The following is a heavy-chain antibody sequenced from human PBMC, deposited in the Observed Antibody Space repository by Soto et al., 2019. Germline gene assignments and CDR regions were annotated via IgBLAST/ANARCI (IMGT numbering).Heavy chain of an antibody. CDR3: ARDRAVMVYAARDWYFDL. CDR2: IIPILGIA. V-gene: IGHV1-69*04. D-gene: IGHD2-8*01. Sequence: ASVKVSCKASGGTFSSYTISWVRQAPGQGLEWMGRIIPILGIANYAQKFQGRVTITADKSTSTAYMELSSQRSEDTAVYYCARDRAVMVYAARDWYFDLWGRGTLVTVSS. J-gene: IGHJ2*01. CDR1: GGTFSSYT.